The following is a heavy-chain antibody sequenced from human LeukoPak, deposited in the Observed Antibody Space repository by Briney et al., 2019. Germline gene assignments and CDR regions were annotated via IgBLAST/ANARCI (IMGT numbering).Heavy chain of an antibody. CDR1: GFSFSSSW. CDR2: INGDGSVN. CDR3: AKGFYNGAIFDY. D-gene: IGHD1-1*01. Sequence: GGSLRLSCAGSGFSFSSSWMYWVRQAPGKGLEWVANINGDGSVNHYVDSVRGRFTISRDNAKNSLYLQMNSLRAEDTAVFYCAKGFYNGAIFDYWGQGTLVTVSS. J-gene: IGHJ4*02. V-gene: IGHV3-7*01.